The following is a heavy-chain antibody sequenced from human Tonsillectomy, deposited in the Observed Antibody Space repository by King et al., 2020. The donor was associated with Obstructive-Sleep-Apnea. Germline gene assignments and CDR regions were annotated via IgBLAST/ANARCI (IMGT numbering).Heavy chain of an antibody. V-gene: IGHV5-51*01. J-gene: IGHJ4*02. Sequence: EQQLVQSGAEVKKPGESLKISCKGSGYSFTSYWIGWVRQMPGKGLEWMGIIYPGDSDTRYSPSFQGQVTFSADKSISTAYLQWSSLKASDTAMYYCARTVVYYYDTSAFIPFDYWGQGTLVTVSS. CDR1: GYSFTSYW. D-gene: IGHD3-22*01. CDR3: ARTVVYYYDTSAFIPFDY. CDR2: IYPGDSDT.